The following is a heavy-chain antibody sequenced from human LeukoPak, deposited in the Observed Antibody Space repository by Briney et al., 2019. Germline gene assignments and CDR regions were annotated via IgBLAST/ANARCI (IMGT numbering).Heavy chain of an antibody. Sequence: PGGSLRLSCAASGFTFSSYGMHWVRQAPGKGLEWAAVIWYDGSNKYYADSVKGRFTISRDNSKNTLYLQMNSLRAEDTAVYYCARDPAWGAIDYWGQGTLVTVSS. J-gene: IGHJ4*02. CDR1: GFTFSSYG. CDR3: ARDPAWGAIDY. CDR2: IWYDGSNK. D-gene: IGHD7-27*01. V-gene: IGHV3-33*01.